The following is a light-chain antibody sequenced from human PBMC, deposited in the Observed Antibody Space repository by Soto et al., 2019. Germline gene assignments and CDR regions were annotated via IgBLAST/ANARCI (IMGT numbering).Light chain of an antibody. CDR1: RSDIGSYNY. CDR3: ISYTGSSTSYV. V-gene: IGLV2-14*01. Sequence: ALTRPASVSGSPGQSITISCSGTRSDIGSYNYVAWYQQFPGKTPKILIYGVSNRPSGVSSRFSGSKSGNTASLTISGLQAEDEADYYCISYTGSSTSYVFGSGTKVTVL. J-gene: IGLJ1*01. CDR2: GVS.